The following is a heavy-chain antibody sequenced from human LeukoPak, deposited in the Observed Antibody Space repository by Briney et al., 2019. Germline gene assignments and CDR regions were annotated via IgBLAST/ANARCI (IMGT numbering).Heavy chain of an antibody. CDR2: IYYSGST. CDR3: ASFPAYSSSSRPYYFDY. D-gene: IGHD6-6*01. J-gene: IGHJ4*02. V-gene: IGHV4-39*01. Sequence: SETLSLTCTVSGGSLSSSSYYWGWIRQPPGKGLEWIGSIYYSGSTYYNPSLKSRVTISVDTSKNQFSLKLSSVTAADTAVYYCASFPAYSSSSRPYYFDYWGQGTLVTVSS. CDR1: GGSLSSSSYY.